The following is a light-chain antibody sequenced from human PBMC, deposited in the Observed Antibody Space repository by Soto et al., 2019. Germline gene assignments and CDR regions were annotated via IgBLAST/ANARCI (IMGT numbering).Light chain of an antibody. V-gene: IGLV2-23*01. CDR3: CSYAGSNTYV. CDR2: AGS. J-gene: IGLJ1*01. CDR1: SSDVGNYNL. Sequence: QSALTQPASVPGSPGQSITISCTGTSSDVGNYNLVSWYQQHPGKAPKVMIYAGSNRPSGVSHRFSGFKSGNTASLTISGLQAEDEDDYHCCSYAGSNTYVFGTGTKLTVL.